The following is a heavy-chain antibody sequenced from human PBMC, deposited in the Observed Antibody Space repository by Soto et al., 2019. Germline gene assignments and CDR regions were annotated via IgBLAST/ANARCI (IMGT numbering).Heavy chain of an antibody. CDR3: ARGGGAFDM. Sequence: EVQLVESGGGVVQPGGSLRLSCEASGFTYTIYWMTWVRQAPGKGLEWVANIKYDGSEKYFVDSVKGRFTISRDNARNSVSLQMNSLRAEDTALYYCARGGGAFDMWGKGTMVTVSS. CDR2: IKYDGSEK. V-gene: IGHV3-7*04. J-gene: IGHJ3*02. CDR1: GFTYTIYW. D-gene: IGHD3-10*01.